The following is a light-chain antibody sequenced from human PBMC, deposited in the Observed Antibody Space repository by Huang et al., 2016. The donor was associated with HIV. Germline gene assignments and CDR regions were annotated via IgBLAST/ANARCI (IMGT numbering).Light chain of an antibody. CDR1: QDITTY. Sequence: DIQMTQSPSSLSVSVGDRVTITCRASQDITTYLAWFQLKPGTAPRSLISGVSTLHTGVPSRFSGSGSGTEFTLTISSLRPEDFATYYCQQYYRFPYTFGQGTKVEI. CDR2: GVS. V-gene: IGKV1-16*01. CDR3: QQYYRFPYT. J-gene: IGKJ2*01.